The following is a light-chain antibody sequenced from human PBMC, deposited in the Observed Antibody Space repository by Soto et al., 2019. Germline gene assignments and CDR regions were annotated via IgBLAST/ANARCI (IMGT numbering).Light chain of an antibody. CDR2: DND. CDR1: SSNIGNNY. V-gene: IGLV1-51*01. Sequence: QSVLTQPPSVSAAPGQKVTISCTGSSSNIGNNYVSWYQQLPGTAPKLLIYDNDKRPSGIPDRFSGSKSGTSATLAITGLQTGDEADYYCGTWDSNLSEIVFGGGTKLTVL. CDR3: GTWDSNLSEIV. J-gene: IGLJ3*02.